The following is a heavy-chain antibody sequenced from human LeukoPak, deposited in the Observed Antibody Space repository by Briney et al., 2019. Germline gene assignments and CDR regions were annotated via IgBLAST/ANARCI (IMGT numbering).Heavy chain of an antibody. Sequence: GGSLRLSCAASGFTFSTYWMHWVRHAPGKGLMWVSRINSDGSGTSYADSVKGRFTISRDNAKNTLYLQMNSLRAEDTAIYYCARDREYQLSSYYYMDVWGKGTTVSVSS. J-gene: IGHJ6*03. CDR2: INSDGSGT. D-gene: IGHD6-6*01. V-gene: IGHV3-74*01. CDR3: ARDREYQLSSYYYMDV. CDR1: GFTFSTYW.